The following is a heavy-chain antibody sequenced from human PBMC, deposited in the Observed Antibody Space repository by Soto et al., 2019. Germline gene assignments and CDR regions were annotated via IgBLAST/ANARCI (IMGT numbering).Heavy chain of an antibody. D-gene: IGHD3-3*01. J-gene: IGHJ6*03. CDR1: GASISTSSHY. CDR3: ARFATRSGYYVYYHFHMDV. CDR2: VYYAGDT. V-gene: IGHV4-39*01. Sequence: QLQLQESGPGLVKPSETLSLTCTVSGASISTSSHYWVWIRQCPGKGLEWIGNVYYAGDTYYSPTLKCLATRSVDRANTQFSLEPRRVSAADAGVSSGARFATRSGYYVYYHFHMDVWGKGTTVTVSS.